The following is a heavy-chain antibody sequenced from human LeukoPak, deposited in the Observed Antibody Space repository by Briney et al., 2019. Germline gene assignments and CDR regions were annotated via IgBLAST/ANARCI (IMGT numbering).Heavy chain of an antibody. V-gene: IGHV4-59*01. D-gene: IGHD3-10*01. CDR3: ARTDGSGSFLGYYFDY. Sequence: SEALSLTCTVSGGSISSYYWSWIRQPPGKGLEWIGYIYYSGSTNYNPSLKSRVTTSVDTSKNQFSLKLSSVTAADTAVYYCARTDGSGSFLGYYFDYWGQGTLVTVSS. J-gene: IGHJ4*02. CDR2: IYYSGST. CDR1: GGSISSYY.